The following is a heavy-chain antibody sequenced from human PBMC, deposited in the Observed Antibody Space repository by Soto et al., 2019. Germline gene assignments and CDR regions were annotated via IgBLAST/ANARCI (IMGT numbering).Heavy chain of an antibody. Sequence: QVQLVQSGAEVKKPGSSVKVSCKASGGTFSSYAISWVRQAPGQGLEWMGGIIPIFGTANYAQKFQGRVMITADESTSTAYMELSSLRSEDTAVYYCARGGPYYYDSSGYYPINWFDPWGQGTLVTVSS. CDR2: IIPIFGTA. J-gene: IGHJ5*02. D-gene: IGHD3-22*01. V-gene: IGHV1-69*01. CDR1: GGTFSSYA. CDR3: ARGGPYYYDSSGYYPINWFDP.